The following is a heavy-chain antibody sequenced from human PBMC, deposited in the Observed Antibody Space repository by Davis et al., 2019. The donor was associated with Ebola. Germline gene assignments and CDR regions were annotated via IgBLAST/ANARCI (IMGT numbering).Heavy chain of an antibody. D-gene: IGHD3-3*01. CDR1: GVSITSGNYL. CDR3: ARGGSRFDP. J-gene: IGHJ5*02. V-gene: IGHV4-39*07. CDR2: SSHEGTT. Sequence: SETLSLTCFVSGVSITSGNYLWGWIRQPPGKRLEWIGSSSHEGTTYYNPSLRNRVTISEDHAKNQISLRLTSVTDEDTAVYYCARGGSRFDPWGQGIRVTVSS.